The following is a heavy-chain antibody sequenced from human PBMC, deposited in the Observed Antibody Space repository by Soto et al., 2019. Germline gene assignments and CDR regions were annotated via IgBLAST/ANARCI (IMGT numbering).Heavy chain of an antibody. Sequence: EVQLVESGGGLVQPGRSLRLSCAASGFTFDDYAMHWVRQAPGKGLEWVSGINWNSGSIGYADSVKGRFTISRDNAKNSLYLQMNSLRTEDTAVYYCASGGPGSLGELSSVDYWGQGTLVTVSS. D-gene: IGHD3-16*02. CDR2: INWNSGSI. CDR1: GFTFDDYA. CDR3: ASGGPGSLGELSSVDY. V-gene: IGHV3-9*01. J-gene: IGHJ4*02.